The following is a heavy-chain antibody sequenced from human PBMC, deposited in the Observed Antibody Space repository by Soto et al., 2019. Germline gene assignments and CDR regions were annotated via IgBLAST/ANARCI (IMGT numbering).Heavy chain of an antibody. D-gene: IGHD6-13*01. CDR1: GFTVSSNY. V-gene: IGHV3-53*01. Sequence: LRLSCAASGFTVSSNYMSWVRQAPGKGLEWVSVIYSGGSTYYADSVKGRFTISRDNSKNTLYLQMNSLRAEDTAVYYCARDRVSHTDMAAAGDFTYYYYYGMDVWGQGTTVTVSS. J-gene: IGHJ6*02. CDR2: IYSGGST. CDR3: ARDRVSHTDMAAAGDFTYYYYYGMDV.